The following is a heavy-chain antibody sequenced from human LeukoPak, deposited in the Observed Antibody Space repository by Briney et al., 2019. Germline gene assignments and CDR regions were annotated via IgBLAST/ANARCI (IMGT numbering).Heavy chain of an antibody. J-gene: IGHJ4*02. CDR3: AGKSIAAAYLDY. V-gene: IGHV3-11*01. CDR1: GFTFSDYY. Sequence: GGSLRLSCAASGFTFSDYYMSWIRQAPGKGLEWVSYISSSGSTIYYADSVKGRFTIPRDNAKNSLYLQMNSLRAEDTAVYYCAGKSIAAAYLDYWGQGTLVTVSS. CDR2: ISSSGSTI. D-gene: IGHD6-13*01.